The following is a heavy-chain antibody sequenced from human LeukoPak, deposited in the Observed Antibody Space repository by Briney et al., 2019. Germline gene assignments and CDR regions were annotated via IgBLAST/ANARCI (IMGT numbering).Heavy chain of an antibody. Sequence: PGGSVRLSCAASGFTLRNYWMHWVRQAPGKGLVWVSRINIDGSSISYADPMKGRFTISRDNAKNTLYLQMNSLRAEDTAVYYCARDRYDILTGYNPLGAIDIWGQGTMVTVSS. CDR1: GFTLRNYW. V-gene: IGHV3-74*01. CDR3: ARDRYDILTGYNPLGAIDI. D-gene: IGHD3-9*01. CDR2: INIDGSSI. J-gene: IGHJ3*02.